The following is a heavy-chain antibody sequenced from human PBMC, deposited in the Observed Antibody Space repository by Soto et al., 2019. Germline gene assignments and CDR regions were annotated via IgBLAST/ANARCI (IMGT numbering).Heavy chain of an antibody. CDR1: GISIKCSSW. V-gene: IGHV4-4*02. CDR2: IYHAGSP. D-gene: IGHD2-21*02. Sequence: QVQLQESGPGLVKPSGTLSVTCSVSGISIKCSSWWTWLRQSPGKGLEWIGEIYHAGSPNYNPSFQSRVTISADTSKNFFSLRLTSVTAAGAAIYYCARASSFRGDFHVWGQGTAVTISS. J-gene: IGHJ6*02. CDR3: ARASSFRGDFHV.